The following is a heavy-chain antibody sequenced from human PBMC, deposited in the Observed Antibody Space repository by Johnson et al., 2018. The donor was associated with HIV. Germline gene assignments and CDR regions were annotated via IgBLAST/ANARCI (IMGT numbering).Heavy chain of an antibody. D-gene: IGHD1-26*01. CDR3: AREGVVGFKDGLI. CDR1: GFIATSNY. CDR2: IYGSNST. V-gene: IGHV3-66*01. Sequence: MLLVESGGGLVQPGGSLRLSCAASGFIATSNYMTWVRQAPGKGLEWVSVIYGSNSTYYADSVKGRFTISRDKSKNTLSLQMNSLRAEDPAGYYCAREGVVGFKDGLIWGQGTMVTVSS. J-gene: IGHJ3*02.